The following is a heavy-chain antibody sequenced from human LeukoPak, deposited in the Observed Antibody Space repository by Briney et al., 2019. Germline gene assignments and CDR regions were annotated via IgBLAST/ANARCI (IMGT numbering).Heavy chain of an antibody. CDR1: GFSFSSYA. CDR2: ISGSGGNT. D-gene: IGHD3-22*01. V-gene: IGHV3-23*01. Sequence: GGSLRLSCAVSGFSFSSYAMSWVRQAPGKGLEWVSAISGSGGNTYYADSVKGRFTISRDNSKNTLYLQMNSLRAEDTAVYYCAKTGYYYDRSDYYYDRSRYFDLWGQGPLVTVSS. CDR3: AKTGYYYDRSDYYYDRSRYFDL. J-gene: IGHJ5*02.